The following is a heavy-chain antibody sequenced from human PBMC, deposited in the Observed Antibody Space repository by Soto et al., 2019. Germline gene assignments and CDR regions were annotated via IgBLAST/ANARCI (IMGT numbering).Heavy chain of an antibody. CDR2: FYYSGST. CDR1: GGSISSYH. CDR3: ARDYYYDNSGNPGAYYYGRDV. V-gene: IGHV4-59*01. D-gene: IGHD3-22*01. J-gene: IGHJ6*02. Sequence: PSETLSLTCTVSGGSISSYHWSWIRQPPGKGLEWIGYFYYSGSTKYNPSLKSRVTMSADKSKNQFSLRLKSVTAADTAVYWCARDYYYDNSGNPGAYYYGRDVWGQGTTVTVSS.